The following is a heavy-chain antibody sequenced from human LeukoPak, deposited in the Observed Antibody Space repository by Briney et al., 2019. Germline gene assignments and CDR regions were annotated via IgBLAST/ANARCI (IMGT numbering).Heavy chain of an antibody. CDR3: ARQRGSGCLDY. D-gene: IGHD6-19*01. V-gene: IGHV3-7*01. J-gene: IGHJ4*02. CDR1: RFTLSNYW. CDR2: IKQDGSET. Sequence: GGSLRLSCAASRFTLSNYWMSWVRQAPGKGLEWVANIKQDGSETYYVDSVKGRFTISRDNAKNSLSLQMNSLRAEDTAVYRCARQRGSGCLDYWGQGTLVTVSS.